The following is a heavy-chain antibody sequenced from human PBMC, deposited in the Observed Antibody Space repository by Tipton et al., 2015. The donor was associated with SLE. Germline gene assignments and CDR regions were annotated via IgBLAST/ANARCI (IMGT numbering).Heavy chain of an antibody. CDR2: ISGSGGST. CDR3: ARDVVRCSGGSCYRYFDY. D-gene: IGHD2-15*01. CDR1: GFTFSSYE. Sequence: GSLRLSCAASGFTFSSYEMNWVRQAPGKGLEWVSVISGSGGSTYYADSVKGRFTISRDNSKNTLYLQMNSLRAEDTAVYYCARDVVRCSGGSCYRYFDYWGQGTLVTVSS. J-gene: IGHJ4*02. V-gene: IGHV3-23*01.